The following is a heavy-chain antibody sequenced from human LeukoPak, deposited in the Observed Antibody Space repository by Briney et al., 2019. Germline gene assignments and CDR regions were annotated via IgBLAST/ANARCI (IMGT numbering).Heavy chain of an antibody. J-gene: IGHJ4*02. Sequence: AGGALRPSCAAPGLTFSSYGRHSVRQAPAKGLEWVAFIRYDGSKKYYADSVKGRFTISRDNSKNTLYLQMNSLRAGDTAVYYCAKDRGRVVVITTVYFDYWGQGTLVTVSS. CDR3: AKDRGRVVVITTVYFDY. V-gene: IGHV3-30*02. CDR1: GLTFSSYG. D-gene: IGHD3-22*01. CDR2: IRYDGSKK.